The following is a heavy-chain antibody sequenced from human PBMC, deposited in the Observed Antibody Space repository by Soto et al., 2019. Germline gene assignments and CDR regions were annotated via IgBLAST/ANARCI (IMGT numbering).Heavy chain of an antibody. CDR3: ARQIYDSDTGPNFQYYFDS. J-gene: IGHJ4*02. CDR2: IDPSDSQT. CDR1: GYSFAGYW. V-gene: IGHV5-10-1*01. D-gene: IGHD3-22*01. Sequence: GESLKISCKGSGYSFAGYWITWVRQKPGKGLEWMGRIDPSDSQTYYSPSFRGHVTISVTKSITTVFLQWSSLRDSDTAMYYCARQIYDSDTGPNFQYYFDSWGKGTQVTVS.